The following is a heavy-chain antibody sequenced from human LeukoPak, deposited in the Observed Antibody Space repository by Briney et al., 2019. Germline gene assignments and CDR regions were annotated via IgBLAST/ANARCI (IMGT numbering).Heavy chain of an antibody. CDR3: ARAAYCSSTSCSYYYYGMDV. CDR1: GYTFTGYY. D-gene: IGHD2-2*01. J-gene: IGHJ6*02. V-gene: IGHV1-2*02. Sequence: ASVKVSCKASGYTFTGYYMHWVRQAPGQGLEWMGWINPNNGGTNYAQKFQGRVTMTRDTSISTAYMDLSSLRSDDTAMYYCARAAYCSSTSCSYYYYGMDVWGQGTTVTVSS. CDR2: INPNNGGT.